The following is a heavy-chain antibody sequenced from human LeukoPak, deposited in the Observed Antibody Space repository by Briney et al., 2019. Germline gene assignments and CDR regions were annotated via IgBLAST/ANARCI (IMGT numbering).Heavy chain of an antibody. Sequence: SVTVSCKASGGTFSSYEISWVRQAPGQGPEWMGGIIPMFGTAKYAQKFQGRVTITADKSTSTAYMELSSLRSEDTAVYYCASGTTDIVVVPATLRNYYFDYWGQGTLVTVSS. CDR3: ASGTTDIVVVPATLRNYYFDY. CDR1: GGTFSSYE. V-gene: IGHV1-69*06. CDR2: IIPMFGTA. D-gene: IGHD2-2*01. J-gene: IGHJ4*02.